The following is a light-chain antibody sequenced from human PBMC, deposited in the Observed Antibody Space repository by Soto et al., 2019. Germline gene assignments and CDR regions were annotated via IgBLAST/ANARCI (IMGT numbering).Light chain of an antibody. CDR2: EVS. CDR3: CSFAGGRNV. V-gene: IGLV2-23*02. Sequence: QSALTQPASVSGSPGQSITISCSGTSSDVGAYNLVSWYQQFPGKAPKLMIFEVSQRPSGVSSRSSGSKSGSTASLTISGLQAEDEADYYCCSFAGGRNVFGTGTKVTVL. CDR1: SSDVGAYNL. J-gene: IGLJ1*01.